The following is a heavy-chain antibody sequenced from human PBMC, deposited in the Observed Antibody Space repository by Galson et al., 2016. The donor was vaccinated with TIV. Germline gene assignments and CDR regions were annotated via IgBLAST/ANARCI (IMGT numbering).Heavy chain of an antibody. CDR2: TYYRSKWYN. J-gene: IGHJ6*02. CDR3: ARDRTLPGCYYNGMDV. Sequence: CAISGDSVSSNSAWNWIRQSPSRGLEWLGRTYYRSKWYNDYALSVKSRITINPDTSKNQFSLQLNSMTPEDTAVYYCARDRTLPGCYYNGMDVWGQGTTVTVSS. CDR1: GDSVSSNSA. V-gene: IGHV6-1*01. D-gene: IGHD6-19*01.